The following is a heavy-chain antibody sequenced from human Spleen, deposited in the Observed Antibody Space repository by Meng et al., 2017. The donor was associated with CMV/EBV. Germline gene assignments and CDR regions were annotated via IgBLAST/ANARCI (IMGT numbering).Heavy chain of an antibody. J-gene: IGHJ4*02. CDR3: ASADCTTTSCHYFDY. V-gene: IGHV1-69*05. D-gene: IGHD2-2*01. CDR1: EGTCSSYG. CDR2: IIPIFGAT. Sequence: SEGTCSSYGIRWVRQPPGQGLEWMGGIIPIFGATNYTQKFQGRVTITTAESTSTAYMELSSLRSEDTAVYYCASADCTTTSCHYFDYWGQGTLVTVSS.